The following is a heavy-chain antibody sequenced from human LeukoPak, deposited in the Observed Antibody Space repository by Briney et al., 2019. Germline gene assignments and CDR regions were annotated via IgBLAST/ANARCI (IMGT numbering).Heavy chain of an antibody. CDR1: GASISRPYW. V-gene: IGHV4-4*02. Sequence: PSETLSLTCGVSGASISRPYWWSWVRQPAGKGLEWIAEISHSGTTHYNPSLKSRVIISVDKSKNQVFLKLNSVTAADTAMYYCARDGGSDQYYFDNWGQGTLVTVSS. CDR3: ARDGGSDQYYFDN. D-gene: IGHD6-19*01. CDR2: ISHSGTT. J-gene: IGHJ4*02.